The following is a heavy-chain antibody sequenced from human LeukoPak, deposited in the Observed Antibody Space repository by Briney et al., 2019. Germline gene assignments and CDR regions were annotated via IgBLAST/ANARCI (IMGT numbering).Heavy chain of an antibody. D-gene: IGHD6-19*01. Sequence: ASVKVSCKVSGYTLIELSMHWVRQAPGKGLEWMGGFDPEDGETIYAQKFQDRVTVTEGTSTDTAYMEVSSLRFEDTAVYYCATTLGLAVAGRRWDYWGQGTLVTVSS. CDR2: FDPEDGET. CDR1: GYTLIELS. V-gene: IGHV1-24*01. CDR3: ATTLGLAVAGRRWDY. J-gene: IGHJ4*02.